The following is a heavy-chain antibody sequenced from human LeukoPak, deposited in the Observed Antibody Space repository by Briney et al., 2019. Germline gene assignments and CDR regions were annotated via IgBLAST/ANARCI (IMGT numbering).Heavy chain of an antibody. CDR2: INSSSSYI. V-gene: IGHV3-21*01. Sequence: GGSLRLSCAASGFTFSSYSMNWVRQAPGKGLEWVSSINSSSSYIYYASLVKGRFTFAGDNTKKSLYLQMTSLRAEDTAVCYCASHPSAAAGVYYYYYMDVWGKGTTVTASS. J-gene: IGHJ6*03. CDR1: GFTFSSYS. D-gene: IGHD6-13*01. CDR3: ASHPSAAAGVYYYYYMDV.